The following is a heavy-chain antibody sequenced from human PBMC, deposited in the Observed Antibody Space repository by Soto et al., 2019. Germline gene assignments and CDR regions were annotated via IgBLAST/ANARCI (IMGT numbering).Heavy chain of an antibody. D-gene: IGHD2-15*01. Sequence: PGGSLRLSCAASGFTFSSYSMNWVRQAPGKGLGWVSSISSSSSYIYYADSVKGRFTISRDNAKNSLYLQMNSLRAEDTAVYYCARGLYCSGGSCYPPDYWGQGTLVTVSS. CDR3: ARGLYCSGGSCYPPDY. V-gene: IGHV3-21*01. CDR1: GFTFSSYS. CDR2: ISSSSSYI. J-gene: IGHJ4*02.